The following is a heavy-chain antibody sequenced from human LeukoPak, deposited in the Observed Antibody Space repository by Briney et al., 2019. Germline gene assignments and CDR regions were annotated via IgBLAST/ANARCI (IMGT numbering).Heavy chain of an antibody. V-gene: IGHV1-2*02. D-gene: IGHD6-13*01. CDR3: ARDVDSSSWYAFDP. CDR1: GYTFTGYY. CDR2: INPNSGGT. J-gene: IGHJ5*02. Sequence: GASVKVSCKASGYTFTGYYMHWVRQAPGQGLEWMGWINPNSGGTNYAQKFQGRVTMTRDTSISTAYMELSRLRSDDTAVYCCARDVDSSSWYAFDPWGQGTLVTVPS.